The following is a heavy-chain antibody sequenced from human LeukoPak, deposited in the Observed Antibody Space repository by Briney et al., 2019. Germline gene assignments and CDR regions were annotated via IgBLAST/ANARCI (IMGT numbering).Heavy chain of an antibody. J-gene: IGHJ4*02. CDR2: ISGSGTGT. CDR1: GFTFSSSA. D-gene: IGHD3-10*01. V-gene: IGHV3-23*01. Sequence: GGSLRLSCAASGFTFSSSAMSWVRQAPGKGLYWVSAISGSGTGTYYADSVKGRFTISRDNAKNSLYLQMNSLRAEDTAVYYCARGHDYSDYWGQGTLVTVSS. CDR3: ARGHDYSDY.